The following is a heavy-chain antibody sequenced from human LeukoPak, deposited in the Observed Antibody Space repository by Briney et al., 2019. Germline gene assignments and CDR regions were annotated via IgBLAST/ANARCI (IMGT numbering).Heavy chain of an antibody. V-gene: IGHV4-30-4*01. CDR1: GGSISSGDYY. Sequence: PSETLSLTCTVSGGSISSGDYYWSWIRQPPGKGLEWIGYIYYSGSTYYNPSLKSRVTISVDMSKNQFSLKLSSVTAADTAVYYCARGVGIVVVTSFDYWGQGTLVTVSS. J-gene: IGHJ4*02. CDR2: IYYSGST. CDR3: ARGVGIVVVTSFDY. D-gene: IGHD3-22*01.